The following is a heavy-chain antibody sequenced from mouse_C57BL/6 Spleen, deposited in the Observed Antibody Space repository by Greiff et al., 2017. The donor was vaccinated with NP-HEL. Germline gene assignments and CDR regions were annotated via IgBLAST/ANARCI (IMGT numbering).Heavy chain of an antibody. Sequence: VHVKQSGPELVKPGASVKISCKASGYSFTDYNMNWVKQSNGRSLEWIGVINPNYGTTSYNQKFKGKATLTVDQSSSTAYMQLNSLTSEDSAVYYCALRRGYAMDYWGQGTSVTVSS. J-gene: IGHJ4*01. D-gene: IGHD2-12*01. V-gene: IGHV1-39*01. CDR3: ALRRGYAMDY. CDR2: INPNYGTT. CDR1: GYSFTDYN.